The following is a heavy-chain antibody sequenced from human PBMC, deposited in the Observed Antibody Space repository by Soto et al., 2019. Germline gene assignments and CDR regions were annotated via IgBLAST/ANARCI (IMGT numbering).Heavy chain of an antibody. CDR3: ARGWVNYGSGSYDV. V-gene: IGHV3-74*01. Sequence: EVQLVESGGGLVQPGGSLRLSCAASEFSFSSYWMHWVRQAPGKGLMWVSRINSDGSGTDYADSVKGRFTISRDNAKNTLYLQMNSRRVEDTAVYYCARGWVNYGSGSYDVWGQGTTVTVSS. CDR1: EFSFSSYW. D-gene: IGHD3-10*01. CDR2: INSDGSGT. J-gene: IGHJ6*02.